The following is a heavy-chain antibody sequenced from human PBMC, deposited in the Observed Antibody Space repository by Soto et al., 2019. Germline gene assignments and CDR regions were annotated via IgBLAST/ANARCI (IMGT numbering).Heavy chain of an antibody. D-gene: IGHD3-22*01. J-gene: IGHJ4*02. CDR2: IIPIFGTA. Sequence: QVQLVQSGAEVKKPGSSVKVSCKASGGTFSSYAISWVRQAPGQGLEWMGGIIPIFGTANYAQKFQGRVTSTADESTSTAYMELSSVRSEDTAVYYGARVGYYYDSSGYIDYWCQGTLVTVSS. CDR3: ARVGYYYDSSGYIDY. V-gene: IGHV1-69*01. CDR1: GGTFSSYA.